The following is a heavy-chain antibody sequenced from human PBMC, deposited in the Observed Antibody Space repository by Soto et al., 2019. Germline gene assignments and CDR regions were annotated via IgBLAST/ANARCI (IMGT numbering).Heavy chain of an antibody. CDR3: ARGQRFSDWFDP. J-gene: IGHJ5*02. CDR1: GGTISGYY. D-gene: IGHD3-3*01. V-gene: IGHV4-4*07. CDR2: IYSSGNT. Sequence: QVHLQESSPGLVKPSETLSLTCSVSGGTISGYYWTWIRQPAGKGLEWIGRIYSSGNTKYNPSLQSRVTMSLDTSNNQFSLRLTSVTAADTAVYYCARGQRFSDWFDPWGQGTLVNVSS.